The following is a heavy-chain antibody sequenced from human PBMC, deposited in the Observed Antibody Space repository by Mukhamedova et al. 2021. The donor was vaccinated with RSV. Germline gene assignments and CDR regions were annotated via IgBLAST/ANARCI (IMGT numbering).Heavy chain of an antibody. D-gene: IGHD1-1*01. CDR3: VATGSNFDH. Sequence: SSYYWGWIRQPPGKGLEWIGSINFSGKTYYSPSLKSRVTKGVDTSKNQFSLKLASVTAADTAVYYCVATGSNFDHWGQGILVRVS. J-gene: IGHJ4*02. CDR1: SSYY. V-gene: IGHV4-39*01. CDR2: INFSGKT.